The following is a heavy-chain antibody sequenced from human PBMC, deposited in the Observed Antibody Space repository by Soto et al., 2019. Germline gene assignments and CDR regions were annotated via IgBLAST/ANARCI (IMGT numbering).Heavy chain of an antibody. Sequence: GGSLRLSCAASGFTFSSYVMSWVRQAPGKGLEWVSAISSSGDSTYYADSVKGRFTISRDNSKNTLYLQMNSLRAEDTAVYYCARDISTVTPPIYYYYYYGMDVWGQGTTVTVSS. CDR1: GFTFSSYV. J-gene: IGHJ6*02. D-gene: IGHD4-17*01. V-gene: IGHV3-23*01. CDR2: ISSSGDST. CDR3: ARDISTVTPPIYYYYYYGMDV.